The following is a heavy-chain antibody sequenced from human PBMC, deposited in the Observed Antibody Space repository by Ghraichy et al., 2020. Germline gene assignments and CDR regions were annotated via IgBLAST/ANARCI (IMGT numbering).Heavy chain of an antibody. D-gene: IGHD2-15*01. Sequence: GGSLRLSCAASGFTFSSYAMTWVRQTPGKGLEWVSSIGSSGGNTYHADSVKGRFTISRDNSKNTLYLQMNSLRVEDAAVYYCAKAWGYCSGGPFPPYNWFDPWGQGTLVTVSS. CDR1: GFTFSSYA. CDR3: AKAWGYCSGGPFPPYNWFDP. J-gene: IGHJ5*02. V-gene: IGHV3-23*01. CDR2: IGSSGGNT.